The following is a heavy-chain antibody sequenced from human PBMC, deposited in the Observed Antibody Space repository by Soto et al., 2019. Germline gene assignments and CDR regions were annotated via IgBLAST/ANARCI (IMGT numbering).Heavy chain of an antibody. CDR1: GFTFSNYW. V-gene: IGHV3-74*01. CDR3: VRTSLVVAVATREDF. CDR2: IDSDGSRI. Sequence: EVQLVESGGGLVQPGESLRLSCAASGFTFSNYWMHWVRQAPGKGLVWVSRIDSDGSRITYADFVKGRFTISRDNANNTVYLHMNSLTAEDTAVYYCVRTSLVVAVATREDFWGQGSLLTVSS. D-gene: IGHD2-15*01. J-gene: IGHJ4*02.